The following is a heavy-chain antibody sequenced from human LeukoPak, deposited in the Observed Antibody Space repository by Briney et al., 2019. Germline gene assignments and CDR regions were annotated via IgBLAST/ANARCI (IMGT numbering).Heavy chain of an antibody. J-gene: IGHJ3*02. CDR1: RFTFSDYT. Sequence: GGSLRLSCAASRFTFSDYTMSWVRQAPGKGLEWVSAIRGSGGITYYADSVKGRFAISRDNSKIMLYLQMSSLRGEDTAIYYCAKVLLLADYYDSRGYYFSAFDIWGQGTMVTVSS. CDR3: AKVLLLADYYDSRGYYFSAFDI. V-gene: IGHV3-23*01. CDR2: IRGSGGIT. D-gene: IGHD3-22*01.